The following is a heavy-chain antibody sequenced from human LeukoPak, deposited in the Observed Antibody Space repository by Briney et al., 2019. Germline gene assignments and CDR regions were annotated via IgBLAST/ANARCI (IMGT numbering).Heavy chain of an antibody. Sequence: SVKVSCKASGGTFSSYAISWVRQAPGQGLEWMGGIIPIFGTANYAQKFQGRVTITADESTSTAYMELSSLRSEDTAVYYCAASPDYYDSSGYSYYFDYWGQGTLVTVSS. CDR2: IIPIFGTA. V-gene: IGHV1-69*01. D-gene: IGHD3-22*01. CDR3: AASPDYYDSSGYSYYFDY. J-gene: IGHJ4*02. CDR1: GGTFSSYA.